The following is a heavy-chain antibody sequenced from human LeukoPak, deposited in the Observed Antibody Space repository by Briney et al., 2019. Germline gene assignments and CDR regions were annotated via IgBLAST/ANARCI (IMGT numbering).Heavy chain of an antibody. J-gene: IGHJ3*02. V-gene: IGHV3-30*18. CDR3: AKDSGSSSDAFGI. CDR1: GFTFSSYG. Sequence: GRSLRLSCAASGFTFSSYGMHWVRQAPGKGLEWVAVISYDGSNKYYADSVKGRFTISRDNSKNTLYLQMNSLRAEDTAVYYCAKDSGSSSDAFGIWGQGTMVTVSS. D-gene: IGHD1-26*01. CDR2: ISYDGSNK.